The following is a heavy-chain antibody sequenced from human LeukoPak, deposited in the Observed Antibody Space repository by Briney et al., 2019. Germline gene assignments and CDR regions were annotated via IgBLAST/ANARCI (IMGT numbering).Heavy chain of an antibody. D-gene: IGHD5-18*01. V-gene: IGHV4-59*01. CDR1: GGSISSYY. CDR3: ARGGGYSYDFDY. J-gene: IGHJ4*02. Sequence: SETLSLTCTVSGGSISSYYWSWIRQPPGKGLEWIGYIYYSGSTNYNPSLKSRVTIPVDTSKNQFSLKLSSVTAADTAVYYCARGGGYSYDFDYWGQGTLVTVSS. CDR2: IYYSGST.